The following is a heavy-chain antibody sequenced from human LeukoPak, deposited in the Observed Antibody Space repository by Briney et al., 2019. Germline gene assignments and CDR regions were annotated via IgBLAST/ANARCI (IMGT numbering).Heavy chain of an antibody. CDR3: ARPRATYCTTGICYIRDAFDI. CDR1: GFTFSIYE. D-gene: IGHD2-8*01. Sequence: PGGSLRLSCAASGFTFSIYEMNWVRQAPGKGLEWVSYISSSGDTIYYADSVKGRFTISRDNAKNSLHLQMNSLRGEDTALYYCARPRATYCTTGICYIRDAFDIWGQGTSVTVSS. V-gene: IGHV3-48*03. CDR2: ISSSGDTI. J-gene: IGHJ3*02.